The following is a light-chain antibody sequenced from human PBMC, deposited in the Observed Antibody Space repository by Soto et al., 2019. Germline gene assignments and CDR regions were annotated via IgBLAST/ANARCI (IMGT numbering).Light chain of an antibody. V-gene: IGKV3-20*01. J-gene: IGKJ2*01. Sequence: EIVLTQSPGTLSLSPGERATLSCRASQSVSSSYLAWYQQKPGQAPRLHMYGASSRATGIPDRISGSGSGTDFTLTISGLEPEDFAVYYCQQFGSSPYTFGQGTKLEIK. CDR2: GAS. CDR3: QQFGSSPYT. CDR1: QSVSSSY.